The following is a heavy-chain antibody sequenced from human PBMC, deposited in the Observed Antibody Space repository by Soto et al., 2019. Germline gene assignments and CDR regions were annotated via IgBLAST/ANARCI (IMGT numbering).Heavy chain of an antibody. D-gene: IGHD2-2*01. J-gene: IGHJ4*02. CDR2: ISSNGGST. V-gene: IGHV3-64D*08. CDR1: GFTVSSYA. Sequence: ELQLVESGGGLVQLGGSLRLSCSASGFTVSSYAMHWVRQAPGKGLEYVSAISSNGGSTYYADSVKGRFTISRDNSKNTLYLQMSSLRAEDTAVYYCVKDSGRVVPAAFDYWGQGTLVTVSS. CDR3: VKDSGRVVPAAFDY.